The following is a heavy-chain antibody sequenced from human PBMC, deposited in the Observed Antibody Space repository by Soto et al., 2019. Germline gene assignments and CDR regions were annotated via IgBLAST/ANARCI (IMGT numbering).Heavy chain of an antibody. CDR3: ARESEDLTSNFDY. J-gene: IGHJ4*02. Sequence: GGSLRLSCAPSGFTFSNYGIHWVRQAPGKGLEWVSSISSTTNYIYYGDSMKGRFTISRDNAKNSLYLEMNSLRAEDTAVYYCARESEDLTSNFDYWGQGTLVTVSS. V-gene: IGHV3-21*06. CDR1: GFTFSNYG. CDR2: ISSTTNYI.